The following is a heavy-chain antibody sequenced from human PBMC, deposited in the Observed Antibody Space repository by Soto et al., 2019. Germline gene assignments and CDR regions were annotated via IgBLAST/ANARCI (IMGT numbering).Heavy chain of an antibody. D-gene: IGHD5-18*01. J-gene: IGHJ5*02. CDR3: ARAPIQLWLEGWFDH. CDR2: IYYSGST. V-gene: IGHV4-59*01. Sequence: SETLSLTCTVSGGSISSYYWSWIRQPPGKGLEWIGYIYYSGSTNYNPSLKSRVTISVDTSKNQFSLKLSSVTAADTAVYYCARAPIQLWLEGWFDHWGQGTLVTVSS. CDR1: GGSISSYY.